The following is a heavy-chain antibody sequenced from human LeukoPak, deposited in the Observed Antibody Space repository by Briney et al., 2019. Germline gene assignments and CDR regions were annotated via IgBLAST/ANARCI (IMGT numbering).Heavy chain of an antibody. J-gene: IGHJ6*03. V-gene: IGHV3-23*01. CDR1: GFTFRNYA. CDR2: ISDSGGVI. Sequence: GGSLRLSCAASGFTFRNYAMNWVRQAPGKGLEWVSGISDSGGVIDYADSVKGRFTISRDTSKNTLHLQMNSLRAEDTAVYYCAKDGGGTIFGMVIILHYMDVWGKGTTVTVSS. D-gene: IGHD3-3*01. CDR3: AKDGGGTIFGMVIILHYMDV.